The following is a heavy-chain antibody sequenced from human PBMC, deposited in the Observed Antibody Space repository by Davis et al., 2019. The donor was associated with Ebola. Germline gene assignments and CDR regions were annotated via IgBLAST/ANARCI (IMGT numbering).Heavy chain of an antibody. CDR3: ARQESLYGWSDY. CDR2: IYAGDSDS. D-gene: IGHD3-10*01. V-gene: IGHV5-51*01. Sequence: KVSCKGSGHSFTNYWIGWVRQMPGKGLEWMGIIYAGDSDSRYSPSFEGQVTISVDRSITTAYLQWRSLRASGTAIYYCARQESLYGWSDYWGQGTLVTVSS. CDR1: GHSFTNYW. J-gene: IGHJ4*02.